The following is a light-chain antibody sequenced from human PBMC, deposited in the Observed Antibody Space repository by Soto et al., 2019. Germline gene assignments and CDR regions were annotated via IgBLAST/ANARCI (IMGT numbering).Light chain of an antibody. CDR1: SNDVGGYNF. CDR2: DVS. CDR3: SSYAGSYTLV. V-gene: IGLV2-11*01. Sequence: QSALTQPRSVSGSPGQSVTISFTGTSNDVGGYNFVSWYQQHPGKVPKLFIYDVSRRPSGVPDRFSGSKSGNTASLTISGRQAEDEADYYCSSYAGSYTLVFGGGTKLIVL. J-gene: IGLJ2*01.